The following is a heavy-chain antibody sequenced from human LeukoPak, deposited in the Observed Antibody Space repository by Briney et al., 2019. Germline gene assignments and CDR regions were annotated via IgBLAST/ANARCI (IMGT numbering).Heavy chain of an antibody. Sequence: GGSLRLSCVVSGFTFSNYWMTWVRQAPGKGLEWVANIQQDGSEKYYVDSVKGRFTIFRDNAKNSVYLQMNSLRAEDTAVYYCARFGYSHGYGWGGGYYSYYMDVWGKGTTVTVSS. CDR2: IQQDGSEK. CDR1: GFTFSNYW. CDR3: ARFGYSHGYGWGGGYYSYYMDV. D-gene: IGHD5-18*01. J-gene: IGHJ6*03. V-gene: IGHV3-7*01.